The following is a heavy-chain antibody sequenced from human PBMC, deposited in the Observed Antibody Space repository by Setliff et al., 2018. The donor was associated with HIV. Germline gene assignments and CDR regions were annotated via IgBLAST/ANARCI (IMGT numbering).Heavy chain of an antibody. CDR3: ARHVGYSSSSLDY. J-gene: IGHJ4*02. D-gene: IGHD6-6*01. V-gene: IGHV4-59*08. CDR2: IYYSGTT. CDR1: GGSISSYY. Sequence: SETLSLTCTVSGGSISSYYWSWIRQPPGKGLEWIGYIYYSGTTNCNPSLKSRVTISVDTSKNQFSLKLSSVTAADTAVYYCARHVGYSSSSLDYWGQGTLVTVSS.